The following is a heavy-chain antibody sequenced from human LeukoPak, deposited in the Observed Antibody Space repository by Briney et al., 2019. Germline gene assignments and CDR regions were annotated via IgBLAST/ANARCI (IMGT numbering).Heavy chain of an antibody. V-gene: IGHV3-30*18. CDR3: AKSTLIGGKYSSSWYYFDY. J-gene: IGHJ4*02. D-gene: IGHD6-13*01. Sequence: GRSLRLSCAASGFTFSSYGMHWVRQAPGKGLGWVAVISYDGNNQYYADSVRGRFTISRDNSKNSLYLQMNSLRDEDTAVYYCAKSTLIGGKYSSSWYYFDYWGQGTLVTVSS. CDR2: ISYDGNNQ. CDR1: GFTFSSYG.